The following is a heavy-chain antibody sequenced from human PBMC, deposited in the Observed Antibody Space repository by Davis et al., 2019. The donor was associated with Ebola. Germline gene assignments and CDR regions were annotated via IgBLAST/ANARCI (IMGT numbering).Heavy chain of an antibody. CDR3: SGSYRTFDY. D-gene: IGHD1-26*01. CDR2: IRSKANSYAT. V-gene: IGHV3-73*01. CDR1: GFTFSSYG. Sequence: GESLKISCAASGFTFSSYGMHWVRQASGKGLEWVGRIRSKANSYATAYAASVKGRFTISRDDSKNTAYLQMNSLKTEDTAVYYCSGSYRTFDYWGQGTLVTVSS. J-gene: IGHJ4*02.